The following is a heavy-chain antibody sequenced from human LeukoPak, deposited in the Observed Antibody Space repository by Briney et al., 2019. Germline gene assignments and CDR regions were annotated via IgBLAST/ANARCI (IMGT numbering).Heavy chain of an antibody. J-gene: IGHJ4*02. Sequence: SETLSLTCTVSGGSISSSSYYWGWIRQPPGKGLEWIGSIYYSGSTYYNPSLKSRVTISVDTSKNQFSLKLSSVTAADTAVYYCAFRITMVRGETFDYWGQGTLVTVSS. CDR1: GGSISSSSYY. D-gene: IGHD3-10*01. CDR2: IYYSGST. CDR3: AFRITMVRGETFDY. V-gene: IGHV4-39*07.